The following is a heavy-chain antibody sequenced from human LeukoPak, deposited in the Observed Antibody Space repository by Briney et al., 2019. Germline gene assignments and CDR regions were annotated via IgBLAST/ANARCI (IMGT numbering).Heavy chain of an antibody. V-gene: IGHV4-31*02. J-gene: IGHJ4*01. CDR1: GGSPTSGADC. Sequence: TLSLTCTLSGGSPTSGADCWGWIRHQARKGLEWIGYIYYRGRIYYNSSRKSRFTISVDTSKIQVSLKLSSGTAAATAVYYSAISVVPAAYFVDNWGQG. CDR2: IYYRGRI. D-gene: IGHD2-2*01. CDR3: AISVVPAAYFVDN.